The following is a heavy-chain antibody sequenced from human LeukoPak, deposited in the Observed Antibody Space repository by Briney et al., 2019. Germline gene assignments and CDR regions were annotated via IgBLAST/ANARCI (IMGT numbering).Heavy chain of an antibody. V-gene: IGHV4-39*02. CDR1: GFTVSSNY. CDR3: ARETRDIVATTWFDP. Sequence: GSLRLSCAASGFTVSSNYMSWVRQPPGKGLEWIGSIYSSGSTYYNPSLKSRVTISVDTSKNQFSLKLSSVTAADTAVYYCARETRDIVATTWFDPWGQGTLVTVSS. J-gene: IGHJ5*02. D-gene: IGHD5-12*01. CDR2: IYSSGST.